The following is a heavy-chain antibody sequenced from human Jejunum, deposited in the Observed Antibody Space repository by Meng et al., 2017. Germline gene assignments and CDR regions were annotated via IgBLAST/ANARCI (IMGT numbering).Heavy chain of an antibody. V-gene: IGHV3-23*01. J-gene: IGHJ4*02. CDR3: AKLVLQ. CDR2: ISGSGGST. CDR1: GFTFSSPT. Sequence: GESLKISCAASGFTFSSPTMSWVRQAPGKGLEWVSAISGSGGSTYDADSVKGRFTISRDNSKNTLYLQMNSLRAEDTAVYYCAKLVLQWGQGTLVTVSS. D-gene: IGHD3-10*02.